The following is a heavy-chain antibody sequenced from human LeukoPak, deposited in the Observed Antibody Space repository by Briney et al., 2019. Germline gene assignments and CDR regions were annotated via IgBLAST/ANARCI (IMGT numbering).Heavy chain of an antibody. Sequence: PSETLSLTCTVSGASVSSGSYYWSWIRQPPGRGLEYIGYIYYSGSTNYNPSLKSRVTISADTSKNQFSLKLSSVTPADTALYYCARYCSSTSCSDNAFDIWGQGTMVTVSS. CDR2: IYYSGST. CDR3: ARYCSSTSCSDNAFDI. CDR1: GASVSSGSYY. D-gene: IGHD2-2*01. V-gene: IGHV4-61*01. J-gene: IGHJ3*02.